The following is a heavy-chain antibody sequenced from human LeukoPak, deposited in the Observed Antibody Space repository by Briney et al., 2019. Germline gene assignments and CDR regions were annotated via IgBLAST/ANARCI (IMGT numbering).Heavy chain of an antibody. CDR3: ARGVPRLRDAFDI. V-gene: IGHV4-39*07. Sequence: SETLSLTCTVSSGSISTSNYYWGWVRQPPGKALEWIGNIFYTGSTYYSPSLKSRVTISLDTSRNQFSLRLNSVTAADTAVYYCARGVPRLRDAFDIWGQGTMVTVSS. D-gene: IGHD2-15*01. CDR2: IFYTGST. J-gene: IGHJ3*02. CDR1: SGSISTSNYY.